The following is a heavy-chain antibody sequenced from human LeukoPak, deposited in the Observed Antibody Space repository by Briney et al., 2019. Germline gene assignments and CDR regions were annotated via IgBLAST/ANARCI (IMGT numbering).Heavy chain of an antibody. CDR3: ARETGSTTSAEFEF. Sequence: GGSLRLSCTASGFPFSTFTVNWLGKSTGKGLECLSFIFGSEGPIYYADSVKGRVTTSRDNAKNSLYLQMNSLTVEETAVYNCARETGSTTSAEFEFWGQGTLVTVSS. V-gene: IGHV3-48*03. J-gene: IGHJ4*02. CDR2: IFGSEGPI. CDR1: GFPFSTFT. D-gene: IGHD6-6*01.